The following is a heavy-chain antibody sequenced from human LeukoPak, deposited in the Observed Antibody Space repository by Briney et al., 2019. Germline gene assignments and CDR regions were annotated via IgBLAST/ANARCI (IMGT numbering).Heavy chain of an antibody. CDR1: GFTFSNAA. D-gene: IGHD3-16*01. J-gene: IGHJ4*02. CDR3: AKGPQLGSAYHPDY. CDR2: ITGSDDKT. V-gene: IGHV3-23*01. Sequence: GGSLRLSCAASGFTFSNAAMTWVRQAPGKGLEWVLTITGSDDKTYYADSVKGRFTISRDYSKNTLDLQMNSLRVEDTAIYYCAKGPQLGSAYHPDYWGQGTLVTVSS.